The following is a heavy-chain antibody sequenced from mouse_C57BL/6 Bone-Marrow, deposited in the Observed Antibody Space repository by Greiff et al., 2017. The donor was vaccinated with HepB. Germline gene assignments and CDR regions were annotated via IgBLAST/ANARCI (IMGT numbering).Heavy chain of an antibody. J-gene: IGHJ4*01. CDR3: ARWGEKAMDY. Sequence: LQESGAELVRPGASVKLSCKASGYTFTDYYINWVKQRPGQGLEWIARIYPGSGNTYYNEKFKGKATLTAEKSSSTAYMQLSSLTSEDSAVYFCARWGEKAMDYWGQGTSVTVSS. CDR1: GYTFTDYY. D-gene: IGHD2-13*01. CDR2: IYPGSGNT. V-gene: IGHV1-76*01.